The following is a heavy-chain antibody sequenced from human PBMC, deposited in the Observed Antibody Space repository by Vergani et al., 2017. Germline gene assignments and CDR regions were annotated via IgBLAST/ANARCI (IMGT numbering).Heavy chain of an antibody. Sequence: QLQLQESGPGLVKPSETLSLTCTVSGGSISSSSYYWGWIRQPPGKGLEWIGYIYYSGSTYYNPSLKSRVTISVDTSKNQFSLKLSSVTAADTAVYYCASTVVAAAKYDYWGQGTLVTVSS. J-gene: IGHJ4*02. CDR1: GGSISSSSYY. V-gene: IGHV4-39*07. D-gene: IGHD2-15*01. CDR2: IYYSGST. CDR3: ASTVVAAAKYDY.